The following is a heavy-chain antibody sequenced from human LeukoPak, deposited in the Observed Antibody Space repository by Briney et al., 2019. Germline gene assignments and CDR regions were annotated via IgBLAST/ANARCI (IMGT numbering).Heavy chain of an antibody. CDR3: AKTGGYSYGTEDY. CDR2: ISHDGSNQ. Sequence: GGSLRLSCAASVFTFSNYAMHWVRQAPGKELEWVAVISHDGSNQYYADSVKDRFTISRDSSKNTLFLQIISLRAEDTAVYYCAKTGGYSYGTEDYWGQGTLVTVSS. J-gene: IGHJ4*02. D-gene: IGHD5-18*01. V-gene: IGHV3-30*04. CDR1: VFTFSNYA.